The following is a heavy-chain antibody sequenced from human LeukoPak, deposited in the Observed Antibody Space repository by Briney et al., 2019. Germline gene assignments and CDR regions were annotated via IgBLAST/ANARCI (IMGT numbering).Heavy chain of an antibody. V-gene: IGHV4-61*02. D-gene: IGHD2-21*01. CDR2: IYTSGST. CDR1: GGSISSGSYY. J-gene: IGHJ6*04. Sequence: PSETLSLTCTVSGGSISSGSYYWSWIRQPAGKGLEWIGRIYTSGSTNYNPSLKSRVTISVDTSKNQFSLKLSSVTAADTAVYYCARSANTPITLKAGTYYSFDSAIYRPLDVWGKGTTVTISS. CDR3: ARSANTPITLKAGTYYSFDSAIYRPLDV.